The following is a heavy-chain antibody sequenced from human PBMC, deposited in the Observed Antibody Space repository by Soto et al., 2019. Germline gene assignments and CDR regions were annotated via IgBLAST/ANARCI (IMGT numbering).Heavy chain of an antibody. CDR3: AKVEERWDLTLHYDS. CDR2: ISYDGPNQ. Sequence: GGSLRLSCAASGFTFSSYAMHWVRQAPGKGLEWVAAISYDGPNQYYGDSVKGRFTISRDNSRNMLYLQMDSLRDEDTALYYCAKVEERWDLTLHYDSWGQGALVTVSS. CDR1: GFTFSSYA. V-gene: IGHV3-30*18. D-gene: IGHD1-26*01. J-gene: IGHJ4*02.